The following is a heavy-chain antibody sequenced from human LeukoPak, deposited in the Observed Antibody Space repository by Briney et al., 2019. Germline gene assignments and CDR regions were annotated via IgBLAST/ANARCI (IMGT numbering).Heavy chain of an antibody. Sequence: SETLSLTCAVYGGSFSGYYWSWTRQPPGKGLEWIGEINHSGSTNYNPSLKSRVTISVDTSKNQFSLKLSSVTAADTAVYYCARESGYYDSSGYYDFDYWGQGTLVTVSS. CDR3: ARESGYYDSSGYYDFDY. CDR2: INHSGST. D-gene: IGHD3-22*01. J-gene: IGHJ4*02. CDR1: GGSFSGYY. V-gene: IGHV4-34*01.